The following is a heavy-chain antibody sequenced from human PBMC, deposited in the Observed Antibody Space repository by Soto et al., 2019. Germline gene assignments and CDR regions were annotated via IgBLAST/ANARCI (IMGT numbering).Heavy chain of an antibody. D-gene: IGHD3-3*01. V-gene: IGHV1-18*01. Sequence: ASVKVSCKASGYTFTSYGISWVRHAPGQGLEWMGWISAYNGNTNYAQKLQGRVTMTTDTSTSTAYMELRSLRSDDTAVYYCARESRITIFGVVPPIDYWGQGTLVTVSS. CDR1: GYTFTSYG. J-gene: IGHJ4*02. CDR3: ARESRITIFGVVPPIDY. CDR2: ISAYNGNT.